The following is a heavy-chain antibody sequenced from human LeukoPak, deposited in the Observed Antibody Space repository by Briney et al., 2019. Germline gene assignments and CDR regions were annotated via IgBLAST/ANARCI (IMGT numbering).Heavy chain of an antibody. CDR2: IYPGDSDT. Sequence: GESLKISCKGSGYSFSSYWIGWVRQMPGKGLEWMGIIYPGDSDTRYSPSFQGQVTISADKSISTAYLQWSSLKASDTAMYYCARTGYSYGYGDACDIWGQGTMVTVSS. D-gene: IGHD5-18*01. V-gene: IGHV5-51*01. CDR3: ARTGYSYGYGDACDI. J-gene: IGHJ3*02. CDR1: GYSFSSYW.